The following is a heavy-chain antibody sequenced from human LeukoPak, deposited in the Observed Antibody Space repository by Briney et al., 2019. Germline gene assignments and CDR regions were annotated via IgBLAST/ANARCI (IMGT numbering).Heavy chain of an antibody. CDR1: GGSISSYY. D-gene: IGHD3-22*01. J-gene: IGHJ4*02. Sequence: SETLSLTCTVSGGSISSYYWSWIRQPPGKGLEWIGYIYYSGSTNYNPSLKSRVTISVDTSKNQFSLKLSSVTAADTAVYYCASNRYDSSGYREYWGQGTLVTVSS. CDR3: ASNRYDSSGYREY. CDR2: IYYSGST. V-gene: IGHV4-59*12.